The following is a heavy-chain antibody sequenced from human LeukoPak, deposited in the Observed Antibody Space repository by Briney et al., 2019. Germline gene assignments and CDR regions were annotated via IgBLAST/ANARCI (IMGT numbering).Heavy chain of an antibody. V-gene: IGHV4-59*01. CDR1: GGSISSYY. CDR2: IYYSGST. J-gene: IGHJ2*01. Sequence: SETLSLTCTVSGGSISSYYWSWIRQPPGEGLEWIGYIYYSGSTNYNPSLKSRVTISVDTSKNQFSLKLSSVTAADTAAYYCARDLFECSSWYSYWYFDLWGRGTLVTVSS. D-gene: IGHD6-13*01. CDR3: ARDLFECSSWYSYWYFDL.